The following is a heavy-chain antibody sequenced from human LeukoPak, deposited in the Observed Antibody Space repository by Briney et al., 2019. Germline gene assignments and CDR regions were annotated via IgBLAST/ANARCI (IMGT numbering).Heavy chain of an antibody. J-gene: IGHJ6*03. CDR3: ARVSSSYIYYYCYMDV. V-gene: IGHV3-7*01. CDR1: GFTFSSYW. D-gene: IGHD6-13*01. Sequence: PGGSLRLSCAASGFTFSSYWMSWVRQAPGKGLEWVANIKQDGSEKYYVDSVKGRFTISRDNAKNSLYLQMNSLRAEDTAVYYCARVSSSYIYYYCYMDVWGKGTTVTVSS. CDR2: IKQDGSEK.